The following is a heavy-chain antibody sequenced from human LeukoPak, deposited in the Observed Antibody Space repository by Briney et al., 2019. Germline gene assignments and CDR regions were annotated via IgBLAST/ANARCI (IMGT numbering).Heavy chain of an antibody. CDR2: ISSSSSYI. J-gene: IGHJ4*02. CDR3: AREGAGNDFWSNYYFDY. V-gene: IGHV3-21*01. CDR1: GFTFSSYS. D-gene: IGHD3-3*01. Sequence: GGSLRLSCAASGFTFSSYSMNWVRQAPGKGLEWVSSISSSSSYIYYADSEKGRFTISRDNAKNSLYLQMNSLRAEDTAVYYCAREGAGNDFWSNYYFDYWGQGTLVTVSS.